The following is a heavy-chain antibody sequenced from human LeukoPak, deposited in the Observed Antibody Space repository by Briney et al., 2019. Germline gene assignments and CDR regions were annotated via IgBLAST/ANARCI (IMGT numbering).Heavy chain of an antibody. Sequence: SGTLSLTCAVSGGSISSSNWWSWVRQPPGKGLEWIGEIYHSGSTNYNPSLKSRVTISVDKSKNQFSLKLSSVTAADTAVYYCARAKGGASGYYYYMDVWGKGTTVTVSS. CDR1: GGSISSSNW. V-gene: IGHV4-4*02. CDR3: ARAKGGASGYYYYMDV. J-gene: IGHJ6*03. CDR2: IYHSGST. D-gene: IGHD1-26*01.